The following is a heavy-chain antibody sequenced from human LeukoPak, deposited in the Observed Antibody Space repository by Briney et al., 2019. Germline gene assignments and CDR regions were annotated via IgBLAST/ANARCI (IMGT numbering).Heavy chain of an antibody. J-gene: IGHJ5*02. CDR1: GGSISSSSYY. Sequence: SGTLSLTCTVSGGSISSSSYYWGWIRQPPGKGLEWIGSIYYSGSTYYNPSLKSRVTISVDTSKNQFSLKLSSVTAADTAVYYCARQKAVAGDWFDPWGQGTLVTVSS. V-gene: IGHV4-39*07. D-gene: IGHD6-19*01. CDR2: IYYSGST. CDR3: ARQKAVAGDWFDP.